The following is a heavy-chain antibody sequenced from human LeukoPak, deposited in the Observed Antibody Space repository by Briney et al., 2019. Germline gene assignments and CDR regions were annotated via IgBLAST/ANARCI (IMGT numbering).Heavy chain of an antibody. J-gene: IGHJ4*02. CDR1: GFTFSSYW. CDR3: AKDKGWLQSLYYFDY. Sequence: GGSLRLSCVASGFTFSSYWMHWVRQDPRKGLVWVSRINGDGRNINYADSVRGRFTISRDNAKNTLFLQMNSLRAEDTALYYCAKDKGWLQSLYYFDYWGQGTLVTVSS. V-gene: IGHV3-74*01. CDR2: INGDGRNI. D-gene: IGHD5-24*01.